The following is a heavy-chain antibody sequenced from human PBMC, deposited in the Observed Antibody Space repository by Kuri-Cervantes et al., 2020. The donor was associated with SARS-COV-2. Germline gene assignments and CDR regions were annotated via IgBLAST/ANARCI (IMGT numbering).Heavy chain of an antibody. D-gene: IGHD1-1*01. V-gene: IGHV3-74*01. CDR3: VRDGDHWNFDY. CDR2: INPDGSYT. Sequence: GESLKISCAASGFTFSGHWIHWVRQAPGKGLVWVSRINPDGSYTSNADSVKGRFTLSRDNAKNMLFLRMNSLRAEDTAVYYCVRDGDHWNFDYWGQGTLVTVSS. J-gene: IGHJ4*02. CDR1: GFTFSGHW.